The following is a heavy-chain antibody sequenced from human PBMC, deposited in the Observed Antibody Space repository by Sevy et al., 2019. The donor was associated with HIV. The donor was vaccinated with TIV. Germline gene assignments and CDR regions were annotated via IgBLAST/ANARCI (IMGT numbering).Heavy chain of an antibody. J-gene: IGHJ4*02. CDR3: AREGCTQPHDY. V-gene: IGHV3-23*01. CDR1: GFTFAKYS. D-gene: IGHD2-8*01. CDR2: FSFGCGRI. Sequence: GGSLRLSCAASGFTFAKYSMSWVRQAPGKGLEWVSTFSFGCGRINYGDSVKGRFTISRDDSKNTLFLQMNSLRAEDTATYFCAREGCTQPHDYWGQRTLVTVSS.